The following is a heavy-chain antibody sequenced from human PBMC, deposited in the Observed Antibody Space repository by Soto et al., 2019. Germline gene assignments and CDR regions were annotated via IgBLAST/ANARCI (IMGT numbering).Heavy chain of an antibody. CDR2: ISYDGSNK. V-gene: IGHV3-30-3*01. CDR1: GFTFSSYA. CDR3: AGGAVWTDNHHDAFDI. D-gene: IGHD3-16*01. Sequence: QVQLVESGGGVVQPGRSLRLSCAASGFTFSSYAMHWVRQAPGKGLEWVAVISYDGSNKYYADSVKGRFTISRDNSKNTLYLQMDSLRAEDTAGYYCAGGAVWTDNHHDAFDIWGQGTMFTVSS. J-gene: IGHJ3*02.